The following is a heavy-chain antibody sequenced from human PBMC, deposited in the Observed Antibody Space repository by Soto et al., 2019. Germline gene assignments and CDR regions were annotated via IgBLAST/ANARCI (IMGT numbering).Heavy chain of an antibody. D-gene: IGHD3-22*01. J-gene: IGHJ4*02. CDR1: GYTFTAYG. Sequence: QVQLVQSGPEVKMPGASVKVSCKTSGYTFTAYGLAWLRQAPGQRPEWMGWVSTNNANTNYAPKFQGRVTMTTDRSTTTTYMELRSLTSDDTAVYYCARGFNTESSAYYSFAYWGQGTLVTVSS. CDR2: VSTNNANT. V-gene: IGHV1-18*01. CDR3: ARGFNTESSAYYSFAY.